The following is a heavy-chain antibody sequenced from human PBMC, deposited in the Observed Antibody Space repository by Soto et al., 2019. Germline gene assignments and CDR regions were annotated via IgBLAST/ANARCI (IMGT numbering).Heavy chain of an antibody. Sequence: WGSLRLSCVASGFTFNSNAMSWVRQAPGKGLEWVSGISGGGATPKYADSVKGRFTVSRDNSKNTLYLQVNSRRAEDTAVYYCAKQAGYSSDPFDYWGQGTMVTVYS. CDR2: ISGGGATP. CDR1: GFTFNSNA. J-gene: IGHJ4*02. CDR3: AKQAGYSSDPFDY. D-gene: IGHD6-19*01. V-gene: IGHV3-23*01.